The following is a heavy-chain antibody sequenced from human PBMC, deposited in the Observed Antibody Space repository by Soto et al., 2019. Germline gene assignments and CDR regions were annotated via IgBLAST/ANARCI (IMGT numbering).Heavy chain of an antibody. D-gene: IGHD3-10*01. CDR3: AKVVRAVDIDFDI. Sequence: EVQLLESGGGLVQPGGSLRLSCAASGFTFSDYAMNWIRQAPGKGLEWVSAVRGSGDDTWYADSVKGRFTISRDNSKNTLDLQMNSLRAEDTAVYYCAKVVRAVDIDFDIWGPGTMVTVSS. J-gene: IGHJ3*02. CDR2: VRGSGDDT. CDR1: GFTFSDYA. V-gene: IGHV3-23*01.